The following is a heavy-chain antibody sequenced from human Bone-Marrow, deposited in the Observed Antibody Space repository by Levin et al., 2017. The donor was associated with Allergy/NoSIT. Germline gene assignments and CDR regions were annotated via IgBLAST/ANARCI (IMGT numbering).Heavy chain of an antibody. J-gene: IGHJ4*02. CDR2: IYDSGTT. V-gene: IGHV4-59*01. CDR1: GGPMTNSY. Sequence: GSLRLSCTVSGGPMTNSYWSWIRQPPGKGLEWIGNIYDSGTTNYHPSLKSRVSISINTSKNQFSLKLTSVTAADTAIYYCAKIRGSYVSPFDNWGQGTLVTVSS. D-gene: IGHD1-26*01. CDR3: AKIRGSYVSPFDN.